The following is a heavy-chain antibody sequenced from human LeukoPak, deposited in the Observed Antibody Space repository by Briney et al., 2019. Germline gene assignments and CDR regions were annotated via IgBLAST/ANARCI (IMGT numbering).Heavy chain of an antibody. CDR1: RFVFSNYW. CDR2: INSDGSIT. D-gene: IGHD3-22*01. J-gene: IGHJ4*02. Sequence: FSAVSRFVFSNYWMHWVRQAPGEGLVWVSRINSDGSITEYADSVKGRFTISRDNAKNTLYLQMNSLRAEDTAVNYGARSPMYYYDSTGYRGWYFDYWGQGTLVTASS. CDR3: ARSPMYYYDSTGYRGWYFDY. V-gene: IGHV3-74*03.